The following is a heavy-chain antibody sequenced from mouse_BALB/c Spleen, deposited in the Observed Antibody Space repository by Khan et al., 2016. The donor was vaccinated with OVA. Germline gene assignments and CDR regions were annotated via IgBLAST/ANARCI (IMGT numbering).Heavy chain of an antibody. Sequence: QVQLKESGPGLVAPSQSLSITCTVSGFSLTSYGLNWVRQPPGKGLEWLGLIWGDGSTNYHSALLSRLCITKDNSKSQVFLKLNSLQTDYTATYYCVEQNYGTLYAMDYLGQGTAVTVSS. V-gene: IGHV2-3*01. J-gene: IGHJ4*01. D-gene: IGHD1-1*01. CDR2: IWGDGST. CDR3: VEQNYGTLYAMDY. CDR1: GFSLTSYG.